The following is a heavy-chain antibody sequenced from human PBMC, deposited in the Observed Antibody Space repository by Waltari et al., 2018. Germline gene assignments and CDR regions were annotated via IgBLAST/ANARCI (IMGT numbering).Heavy chain of an antibody. J-gene: IGHJ4*02. CDR3: TRLQIGRGFDY. CDR1: GFTFSGSA. Sequence: EVQLVESGGGLVQPGGSLKLSCAASGFTFSGSAMHWVRQASGKGLEWVDRIRSKANSYATAYAASVKGRFTISRDDSKNTAYLQMNSLKTEDTAVYYCTRLQIGRGFDYWGQGTLVTVSS. CDR2: IRSKANSYAT. V-gene: IGHV3-73*02. D-gene: IGHD2-15*01.